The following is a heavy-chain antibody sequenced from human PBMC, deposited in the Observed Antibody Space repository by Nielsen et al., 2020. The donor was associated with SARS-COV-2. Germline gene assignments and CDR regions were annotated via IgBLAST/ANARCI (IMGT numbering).Heavy chain of an antibody. CDR1: GYSFTSYW. CDR2: IYPGDSDT. CDR3: ARQTVTPPYYYYGMDV. V-gene: IGHV5-51*01. D-gene: IGHD4-17*01. J-gene: IGHJ6*02. Sequence: KVSCKGSGYSFTSYWIGWVRQMPGKGLEWMGIIYPGDSDTRYSPSFQGQVTISADKSISTAYLQWSSLKASDTAMYYCARQTVTPPYYYYGMDVWGQGTTVTVSS.